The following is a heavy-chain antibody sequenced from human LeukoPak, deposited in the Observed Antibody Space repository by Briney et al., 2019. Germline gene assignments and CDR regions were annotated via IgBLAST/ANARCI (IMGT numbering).Heavy chain of an antibody. CDR1: GFTLSSYG. Sequence: PGGSLRLSCAASGFTLSSYGMHWVRQAPGKGLEWVAVISYDGSNKYYADSVKGRFTISRDNSKNTLYLQMNSLRAEDTAVYYCAKELYPPSSYYYDSSLDYWGQGTLVTVSS. CDR3: AKELYPPSSYYYDSSLDY. J-gene: IGHJ4*02. CDR2: ISYDGSNK. V-gene: IGHV3-30*18. D-gene: IGHD3-22*01.